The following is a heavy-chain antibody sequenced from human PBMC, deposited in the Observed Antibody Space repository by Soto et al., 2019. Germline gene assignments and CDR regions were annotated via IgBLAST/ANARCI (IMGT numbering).Heavy chain of an antibody. CDR3: ARHSTSAPKDY. CDR1: GYSFTTYW. CDR2: IYPGDSDT. Sequence: GESLKISCKGSGYSFTTYWIAWVRQMPGKGLEWVGIIYPGDSDTRYSPSFEGHGTISVDKSISTAFLQWNSLRASDNAIYYCARHSTSAPKDYWGQGTLVTVSS. D-gene: IGHD3-10*01. V-gene: IGHV5-51*01. J-gene: IGHJ4*01.